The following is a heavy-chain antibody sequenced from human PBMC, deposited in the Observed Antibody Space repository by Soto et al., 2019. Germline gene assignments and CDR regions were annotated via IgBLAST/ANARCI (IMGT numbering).Heavy chain of an antibody. J-gene: IGHJ4*02. D-gene: IGHD1-26*01. V-gene: IGHV4-4*02. Sequence: QVQLQESGPGLVKPSGTLSLTCAVSGDSISSSNWWSWVRQPPGEGLEWIGEIYHSGSTNYNPSLKRRVTISVDKSKNQFSLNLNSVTAADTAVYYCARHSGSYFRDYWGQGTLVTVSS. CDR1: GDSISSSNW. CDR2: IYHSGST. CDR3: ARHSGSYFRDY.